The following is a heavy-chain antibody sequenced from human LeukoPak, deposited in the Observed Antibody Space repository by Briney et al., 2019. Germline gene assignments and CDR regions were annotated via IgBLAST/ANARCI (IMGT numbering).Heavy chain of an antibody. CDR1: GFTFSSYA. D-gene: IGHD2-15*01. J-gene: IGHJ6*02. CDR3: AKATVVTVANYYGMDV. V-gene: IGHV3-23*01. CDR2: ISGSGGST. Sequence: GGSLRLSCAASGFTFSSYAMSWVRQAPGKGLEWVSAISGSGGSTYYADSVKGRFTISRDNSKNTLYLQMNSLRAEDTAVYYCAKATVVTVANYYGMDVWGQGTPVTVSS.